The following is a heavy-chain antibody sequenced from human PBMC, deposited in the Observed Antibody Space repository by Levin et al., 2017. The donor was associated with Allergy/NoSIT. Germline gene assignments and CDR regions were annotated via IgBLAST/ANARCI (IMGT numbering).Heavy chain of an antibody. CDR1: GFSFSNYN. CDR3: ARGLGEAGAFDM. CDR2: ISSRSSYI. Sequence: PGGSLRLSCAASGFSFSNYNMNWVRQAPGKGLEWVSSISSRSSYIFYADSVKGRFIISRDNAKNSLYLQMNSLRAEDTAVYYCARGLGEAGAFDMWGQGTMVTVSS. J-gene: IGHJ3*02. V-gene: IGHV3-21*01. D-gene: IGHD1-26*01.